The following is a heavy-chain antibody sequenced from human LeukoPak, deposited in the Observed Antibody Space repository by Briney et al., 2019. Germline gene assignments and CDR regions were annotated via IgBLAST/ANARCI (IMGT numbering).Heavy chain of an antibody. V-gene: IGHV3-74*01. CDR2: INTDGSST. Sequence: GGSLRLSCAASGFTFSSYWIHWVRQAPGKGLVWVSRINTDGSSTSYADSVKGRFTISRDNAKKTLYLQMNSLRAEDTAVYYCAGGAPRIAARQYFDYWGQGTLVTVSS. CDR3: AGGAPRIAARQYFDY. CDR1: GFTFSSYW. J-gene: IGHJ4*02. D-gene: IGHD6-6*01.